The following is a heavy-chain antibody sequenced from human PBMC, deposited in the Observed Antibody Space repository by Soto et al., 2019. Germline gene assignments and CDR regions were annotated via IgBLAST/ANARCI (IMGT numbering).Heavy chain of an antibody. Sequence: EVQLVESGGDLVQPGGSLRLSCAASGFTFSSYWMSWVRQAPGKGLEWVASIKQDGSGTSYVDYVKGRFTISRDNAKKSLYLKMTSLRAEDTLVYYCAGVGCIAVAGDRAGYFDYWGQGTLVTVSS. D-gene: IGHD6-19*01. CDR1: GFTFSSYW. V-gene: IGHV3-7*01. CDR3: AGVGCIAVAGDRAGYFDY. J-gene: IGHJ4*02. CDR2: IKQDGSGT.